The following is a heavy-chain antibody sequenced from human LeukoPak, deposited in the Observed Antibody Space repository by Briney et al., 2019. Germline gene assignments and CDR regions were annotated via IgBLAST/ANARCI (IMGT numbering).Heavy chain of an antibody. Sequence: GESLKISCKGSGYSFTNYCIGWVRQMPGKGLEWMGIICPGDSDTRYSPSFQGQVTISADKSISTAYLQWSSLKASDTAIYYCARHRGTTLLRGVDYWGQGTLVTVSS. CDR2: ICPGDSDT. CDR3: ARHRGTTLLRGVDY. D-gene: IGHD3-10*01. J-gene: IGHJ4*02. CDR1: GYSFTNYC. V-gene: IGHV5-51*01.